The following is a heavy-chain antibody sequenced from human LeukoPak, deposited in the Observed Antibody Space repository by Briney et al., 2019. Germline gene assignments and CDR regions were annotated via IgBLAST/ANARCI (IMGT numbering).Heavy chain of an antibody. CDR2: ISSSGSTI. Sequence: GGSLRLSCAASGFTFSSYEINWVRQAPGKGLEWVSYISSSGSTIFYADSVKGRFTISRDNAKKSLYLQMNSLRAEDTAVYYCAKDLYYDSSGYYISDAFDIWGQGTMVTVSS. CDR3: AKDLYYDSSGYYISDAFDI. CDR1: GFTFSSYE. J-gene: IGHJ3*02. D-gene: IGHD3-22*01. V-gene: IGHV3-48*03.